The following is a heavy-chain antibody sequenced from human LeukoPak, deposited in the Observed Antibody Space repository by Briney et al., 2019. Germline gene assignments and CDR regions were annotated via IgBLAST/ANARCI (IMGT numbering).Heavy chain of an antibody. J-gene: IGHJ6*03. Sequence: PGGSPRLSCAASGFTFSSYWMSWVRQAPGKGLEWVANIKQDGSEKYYVDSVKGRFTISRDNAKNSLYLQMNSLRAEDTAVYYCARQRDYYYMDVWGKGTTVTVSS. D-gene: IGHD6-25*01. CDR1: GFTFSSYW. V-gene: IGHV3-7*01. CDR2: IKQDGSEK. CDR3: ARQRDYYYMDV.